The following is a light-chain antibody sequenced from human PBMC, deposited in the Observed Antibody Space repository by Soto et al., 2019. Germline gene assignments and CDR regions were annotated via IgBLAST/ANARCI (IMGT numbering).Light chain of an antibody. CDR2: EVT. CDR3: SSHTSSASVV. Sequence: QSVLTQPASVSGSPGQSITISCTGTSSDIDAHDYVSWYRQHPGKAPKLLIYEVTNRPSGVSPRFSGSKSANTASLTISGLQVEDEADYYCSSHTSSASVVFGGGTQLTVL. V-gene: IGLV2-14*01. CDR1: SSDIDAHDY. J-gene: IGLJ2*01.